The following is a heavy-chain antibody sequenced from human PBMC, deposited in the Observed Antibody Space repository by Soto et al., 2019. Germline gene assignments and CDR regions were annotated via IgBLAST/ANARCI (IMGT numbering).Heavy chain of an antibody. CDR1: GFTFSSYG. CDR2: ISYDGSNK. CDR3: ANGATISFY. D-gene: IGHD1-26*01. V-gene: IGHV3-30*18. Sequence: VGSLRLSCAASGFTFSSYGMHWVRQAPGKGLEWVAVISYDGSNKYYADSVEGRFTISRDNSKNTLYLQMNSLRAEDTAVYYCANGATISFYWGQGTLVTVSS. J-gene: IGHJ4*02.